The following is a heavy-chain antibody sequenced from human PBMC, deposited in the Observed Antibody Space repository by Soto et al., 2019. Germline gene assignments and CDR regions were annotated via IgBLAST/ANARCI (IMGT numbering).Heavy chain of an antibody. CDR1: GGSISSYY. D-gene: IGHD3-3*01. V-gene: IGHV4-59*08. J-gene: IGHJ6*03. CDR3: ASSITIFGVVNYYMDV. CDR2: IYYSGST. Sequence: SETLSLTCPVSGGSISSYYLSWIRQPPGKGLEWIGYIYYSGSTNYNPSLKSRVTISVDTSKNQFSLELSSVTAADTAVYYCASSITIFGVVNYYMDVWGKGTTVTVSS.